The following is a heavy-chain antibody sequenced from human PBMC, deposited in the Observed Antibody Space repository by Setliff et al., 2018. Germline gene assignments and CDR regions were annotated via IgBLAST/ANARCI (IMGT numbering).Heavy chain of an antibody. CDR1: GGSFSDYY. CDR2: IYHSGSS. CDR3: ARGRMRGSCSGPSCTYDPFDI. Sequence: SETLSLTCTVYGGSFSDYYWGWIRQPPGKGLEWIGSIYHSGSSYYNPSLRSRVTISVGTSKNQFSLILRSVTAADTAVYYCARGRMRGSCSGPSCTYDPFDIWGQGTPVTVSS. V-gene: IGHV4-34*01. D-gene: IGHD2-2*01. J-gene: IGHJ3*02.